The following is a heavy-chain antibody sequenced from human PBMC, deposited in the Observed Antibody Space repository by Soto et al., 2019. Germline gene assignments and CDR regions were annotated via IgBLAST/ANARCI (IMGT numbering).Heavy chain of an antibody. V-gene: IGHV3-33*01. D-gene: IGHD1-1*01. CDR1: GFTFSSYG. CDR3: ARDPGAGTNAFAFDI. Sequence: GGSLRLSCAASGFTFSSYGMHWVRQAPGKGLEWVAVIWYDGSNKYYADSVKGRFTISRDNSKNTLYLQMNSLRAEDTAVYYCARDPGAGTNAFAFDIWGQGTMVTVSS. CDR2: IWYDGSNK. J-gene: IGHJ3*02.